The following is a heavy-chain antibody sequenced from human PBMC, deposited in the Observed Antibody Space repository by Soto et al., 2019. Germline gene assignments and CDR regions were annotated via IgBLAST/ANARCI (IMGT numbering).Heavy chain of an antibody. J-gene: IGHJ6*02. V-gene: IGHV1-58*01. D-gene: IGHD2-8*02. CDR1: GFTFTDSA. Sequence: SVKVSCKVSGFTFTDSAVQWVRQARGQGLGWIGWIVVGSDNTNYAQKFQERVTITRDMSTSTAYMELSSLRSEDTAVYYCAAGRTGGSYYGMDVWGQGTTVTVS. CDR2: IVVGSDNT. CDR3: AAGRTGGSYYGMDV.